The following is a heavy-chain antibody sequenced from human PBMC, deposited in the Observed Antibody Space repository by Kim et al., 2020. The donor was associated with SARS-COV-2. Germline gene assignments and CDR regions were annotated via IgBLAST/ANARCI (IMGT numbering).Heavy chain of an antibody. J-gene: IGHJ6*02. CDR2: IYYSGST. CDR1: GGSISSGGYY. D-gene: IGHD4-17*01. V-gene: IGHV4-31*03. Sequence: SETLSLTCTVSGGSISSGGYYWSWIRQHPGKGLEWIGYIYYSGSTYYNPSLKSRVTISVDTSKNQFSLKLSSVTAADTAVYYCARDPDYGGGMDVWGQGTTVTVSS. CDR3: ARDPDYGGGMDV.